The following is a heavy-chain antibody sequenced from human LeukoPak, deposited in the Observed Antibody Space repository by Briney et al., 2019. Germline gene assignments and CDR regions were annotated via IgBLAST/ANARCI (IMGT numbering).Heavy chain of an antibody. CDR3: ATSLPPIVATNPTGY. CDR1: GYTLTELS. Sequence: ASVKVSCKVSGYTLTELSMHWVRQAPGKGLEWMGGFEPEDGETIYAQKFQGRVTMTEDTSTDTAYMELSSLRSEDTAVYYCATSLPPIVATNPTGYWGQGTLVTVSS. V-gene: IGHV1-24*01. D-gene: IGHD5-12*01. CDR2: FEPEDGET. J-gene: IGHJ4*02.